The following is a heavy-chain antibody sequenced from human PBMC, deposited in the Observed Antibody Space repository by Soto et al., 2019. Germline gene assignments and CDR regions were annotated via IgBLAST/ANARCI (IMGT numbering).Heavy chain of an antibody. CDR3: ADGGTY. V-gene: IGHV3-23*01. CDR2: INGGDGTT. D-gene: IGHD3-16*01. J-gene: IGHJ4*02. Sequence: EVQLLESGGGLVQPGGSLRLSCAASGFTFSSYAMNWVRQAPGRGLEWVSTINGGDGTTYYADSVKGRFTISRDNSKNTLYLQMNSLRAEDTAVYYCADGGTYWGQGTLVTVFS. CDR1: GFTFSSYA.